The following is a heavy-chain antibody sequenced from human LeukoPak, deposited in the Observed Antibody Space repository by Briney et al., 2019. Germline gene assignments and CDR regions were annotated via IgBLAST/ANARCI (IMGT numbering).Heavy chain of an antibody. CDR1: GFTFSAYW. J-gene: IGHJ4*02. CDR2: IKEDGTEK. V-gene: IGHV3-7*04. Sequence: GGSLRLSCAASGFTFSAYWMTWVRQAPGKGLEWVANIKEDGTEKNYVDSVRGRFTISRDNVKKSLYLEMNSLRVEDTAVYYCARGRWSDYWGQGTQVTVSS. CDR3: ARGRWSDY. D-gene: IGHD5-24*01.